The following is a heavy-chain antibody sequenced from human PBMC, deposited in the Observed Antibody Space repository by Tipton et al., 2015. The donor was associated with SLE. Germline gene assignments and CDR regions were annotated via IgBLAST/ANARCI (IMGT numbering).Heavy chain of an antibody. CDR3: ARSFSPRYPGGSFEAISVHWYFDL. V-gene: IGHV3-13*01. CDR2: IGTAGDT. CDR1: GFTFSSYD. D-gene: IGHD3-16*01. Sequence: LRLSCAASGFTFSSYDMHWVRQATGKGLEWVSAIGTAGDTYYPGSVKGRFTISRENAKNSLYLQMNSLRAGDTAVYYCARSFSPRYPGGSFEAISVHWYFDLWGRGTLVTVSS. J-gene: IGHJ2*01.